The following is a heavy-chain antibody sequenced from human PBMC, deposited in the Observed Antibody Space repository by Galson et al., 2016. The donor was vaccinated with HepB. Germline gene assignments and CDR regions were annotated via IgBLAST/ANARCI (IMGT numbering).Heavy chain of an antibody. Sequence: SLRLSCAASGFSLGTYGMNWVRQAPGKGLEWVAFTWYDGSIEYYADSVQGRFSISRDKSKNTLYLEMNSLRAEDTAVYFCAKDRGGIQLWGLHGMDVWGRGTLVTVSS. D-gene: IGHD5-18*01. CDR1: GFSLGTYG. CDR2: TWYDGSIE. J-gene: IGHJ2*01. V-gene: IGHV3-33*03. CDR3: AKDRGGIQLWGLHGMDV.